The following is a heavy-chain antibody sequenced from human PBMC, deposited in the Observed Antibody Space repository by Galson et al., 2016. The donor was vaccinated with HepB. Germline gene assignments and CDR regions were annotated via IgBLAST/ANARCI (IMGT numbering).Heavy chain of an antibody. CDR1: GFTFSIYD. V-gene: IGHV3-13*01. CDR3: TRGKSLWTMPWNYGLDV. D-gene: IGHD2-2*01. J-gene: IGHJ6*04. CDR2: IETSGAT. Sequence: SLRLSCAASGFTFSIYDMHWVRQATGKGLEWVSAIETSGATYYPDSVKGRFTISRENGKNSLYLQMDSLRAGDTAVYYCTRGKSLWTMPWNYGLDVWGKGTTFTVSS.